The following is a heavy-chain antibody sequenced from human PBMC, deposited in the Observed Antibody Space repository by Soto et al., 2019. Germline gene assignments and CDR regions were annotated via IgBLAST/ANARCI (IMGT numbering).Heavy chain of an antibody. CDR3: ARGLRTSSPHFDY. J-gene: IGHJ4*02. CDR1: GGSISSYY. Sequence: SETLSLTCTVSGGSISSYYWSWIRQPPGKGLEWIGYIYYSGSTNYNPSLKSRVTISVDTSKNQFSLKLSSVTAADTAVYYCARGLRTSSPHFDYWGQGTLVTVSS. CDR2: IYYSGST. D-gene: IGHD6-6*01. V-gene: IGHV4-59*01.